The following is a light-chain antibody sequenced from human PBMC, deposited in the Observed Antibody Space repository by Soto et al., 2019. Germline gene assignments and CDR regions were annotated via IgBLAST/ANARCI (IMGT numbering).Light chain of an antibody. V-gene: IGLV1-44*01. J-gene: IGLJ3*02. CDR2: DNS. Sequence: QSVLSQPPSASGTPGQRVTISCTGGTSNIGSNAVSWYQQFPGTAPKLAIYDNSRRPSGVPDRFSGSNSGTSASLAISGLQPEDEGDYYCAAWDDSLTGWVLGGGTKLTV. CDR1: TSNIGSNA. CDR3: AAWDDSLTGWV.